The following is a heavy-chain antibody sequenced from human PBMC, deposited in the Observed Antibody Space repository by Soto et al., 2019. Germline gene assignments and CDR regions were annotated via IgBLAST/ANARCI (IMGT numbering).Heavy chain of an antibody. D-gene: IGHD3-10*01. J-gene: IGHJ3*02. Sequence: TGGSLRLSCVASGFTFSNAAWMTWVRQAPGKGLEWVGRIKSKTDGGTTDHAAPVKGRFTISRDDSKNTLYLQMNSLKTEDTAVYYCTSVPRWFDAFDIWGQGTMVTVSS. V-gene: IGHV3-15*01. CDR1: GFTFSNAAW. CDR3: TSVPRWFDAFDI. CDR2: IKSKTDGGTT.